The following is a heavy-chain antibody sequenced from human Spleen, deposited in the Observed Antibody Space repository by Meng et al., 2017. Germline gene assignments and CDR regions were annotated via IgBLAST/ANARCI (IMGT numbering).Heavy chain of an antibody. Sequence: GESLKISCEGSGFTFSNAYMTWVRQVPGKRLEWVGRIKSKPDGETIDYAAPVKGRFTISRDDSKNTVYLQMSGLRIDDTGVYYCTWDDKAVSDYWGQGTRVTGSS. D-gene: IGHD3-9*01. J-gene: IGHJ4*02. CDR2: IKSKPDGETI. V-gene: IGHV3-15*01. CDR1: GFTFSNAY. CDR3: TWDDKAVSDY.